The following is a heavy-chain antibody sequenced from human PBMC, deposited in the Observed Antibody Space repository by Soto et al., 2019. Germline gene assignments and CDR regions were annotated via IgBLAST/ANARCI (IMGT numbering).Heavy chain of an antibody. V-gene: IGHV3-48*02. D-gene: IGHD3-3*01. CDR2: ISSSSSTI. J-gene: IGHJ5*02. CDR3: ARVIWSGHLTSDL. Sequence: EVQVVESGGGLVQPGGSLRLSCAASGFTFSSNGMNWVRQAPGKGLEWISYISSSSSTIYADSVKGRFTISRDNAKNSLYLQMHSLRDEDTAVYYCARVIWSGHLTSDLWGQGTLVTVSS. CDR1: GFTFSSNG.